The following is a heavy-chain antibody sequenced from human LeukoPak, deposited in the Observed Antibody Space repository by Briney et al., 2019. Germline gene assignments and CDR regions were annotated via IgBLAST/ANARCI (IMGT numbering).Heavy chain of an antibody. D-gene: IGHD1-26*01. V-gene: IGHV3-33*06. CDR2: IWYDGSNK. CDR3: AKGREGAGN. Sequence: SCKASGYTFTGYYMHWVRQAPGKGLEWVAVIWYDGSNKYYADSVKGRFTISRDNSKNTLYLQMNSLRAEDTAVYYCAKGREGAGNWGQGTLVTVSS. CDR1: GYTFTGYY. J-gene: IGHJ4*02.